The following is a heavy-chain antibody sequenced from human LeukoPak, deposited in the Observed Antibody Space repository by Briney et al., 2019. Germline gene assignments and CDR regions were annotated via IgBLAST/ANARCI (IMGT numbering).Heavy chain of an antibody. CDR1: GFTFDDYA. V-gene: IGHV3-9*01. CDR3: AKVRQSIAAAGTLSHLDY. Sequence: PGGSLRLSCAASGFTFDDYAMHWVRQAPGKGLEWVSGIGWNSGSIGYADSVKGRFTISRDNAKNSLYLQMNSLRAEDTALYYCAKVRQSIAAAGTLSHLDYWGQGTLVTVSS. J-gene: IGHJ4*02. CDR2: IGWNSGSI. D-gene: IGHD6-13*01.